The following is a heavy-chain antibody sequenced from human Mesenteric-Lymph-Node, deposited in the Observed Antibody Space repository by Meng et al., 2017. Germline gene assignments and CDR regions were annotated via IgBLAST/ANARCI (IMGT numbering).Heavy chain of an antibody. CDR2: INPNSGGT. Sequence: QGQLVQSGAEVKKPGASVKVSCKASGYTFTGYYMHWVRQAPGQGLEWMGRINPNSGGTNYAQKFQGRVTMTRDTSISTAYMELSRLRSDDTAVYYCARDSLDLEMATILGVDYWGQGTLVTVSS. V-gene: IGHV1-2*06. CDR3: ARDSLDLEMATILGVDY. J-gene: IGHJ4*02. CDR1: GYTFTGYY. D-gene: IGHD5-24*01.